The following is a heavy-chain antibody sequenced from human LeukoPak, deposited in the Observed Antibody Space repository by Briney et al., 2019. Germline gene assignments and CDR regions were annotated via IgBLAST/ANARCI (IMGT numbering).Heavy chain of an antibody. CDR1: GGTFSSYA. Sequence: SVKVSCKASGGTFSSYAINWVRQAPGQGLEWMGRIIPILGIANYAQKFQGRVTITADKSTSTAYMELSSLRSEDTAVYYCARVPGYSSSPFDYWGQGTLVTVSS. V-gene: IGHV1-69*04. D-gene: IGHD6-13*01. CDR2: IIPILGIA. J-gene: IGHJ4*02. CDR3: ARVPGYSSSPFDY.